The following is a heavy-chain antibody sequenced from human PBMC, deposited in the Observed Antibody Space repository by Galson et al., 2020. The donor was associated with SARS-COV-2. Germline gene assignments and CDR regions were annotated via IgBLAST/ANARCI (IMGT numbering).Heavy chain of an antibody. Sequence: GGSLRLSCVASGFTFSSYAMSWVRQAPGKGLEWVSSISDSGTTTYHADSEKGRFTISRDNSKNTLYLQMNSLRAEDTAIYYCAKDRASRRGFPFWYFDLWGRGTLVTVSS. V-gene: IGHV3-23*01. CDR1: GFTFSSYA. D-gene: IGHD3-16*01. J-gene: IGHJ2*01. CDR2: ISDSGTTT. CDR3: AKDRASRRGFPFWYFDL.